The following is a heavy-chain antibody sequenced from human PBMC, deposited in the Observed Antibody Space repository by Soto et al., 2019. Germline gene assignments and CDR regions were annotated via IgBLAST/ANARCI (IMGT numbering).Heavy chain of an antibody. Sequence: GGSLRLSCAASGFTLNRYGMHWVRQAPGKGLEWVAVIWYDGSNKYYADSVKGRFTISRDNSKNTLYLQMNSLRAEDTAVYYCAREDMSGYWSKYGMDVWGQGPTVTVS. D-gene: IGHD2-2*01. J-gene: IGHJ6*02. V-gene: IGHV3-33*01. CDR1: GFTLNRYG. CDR2: IWYDGSNK. CDR3: AREDMSGYWSKYGMDV.